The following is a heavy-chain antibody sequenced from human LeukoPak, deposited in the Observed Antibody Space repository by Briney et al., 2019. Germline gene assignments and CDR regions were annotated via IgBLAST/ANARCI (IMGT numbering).Heavy chain of an antibody. CDR1: GYTFTSYT. J-gene: IGHJ4*02. V-gene: IGHV1-18*01. D-gene: IGHD3-3*01. CDR2: ISAYNGNT. CDR3: ARDRIWSGYYSGDY. Sequence: GASVKVSCKASGYTFTSYTMNWVRQAPGQGLEWMGWISAYNGNTNYAQKLQGRVTMTTDTSTSTAYMELRSLRSDDTAVYYCARDRIWSGYYSGDYWGQGSLVTVSS.